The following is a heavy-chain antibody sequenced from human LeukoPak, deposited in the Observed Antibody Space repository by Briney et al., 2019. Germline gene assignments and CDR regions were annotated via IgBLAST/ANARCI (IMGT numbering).Heavy chain of an antibody. D-gene: IGHD5-18*01. V-gene: IGHV3-30-3*01. CDR3: ATSSRGYSYGEIDY. Sequence: QPGGSLRLSCAASGFTFSSYAIHWVRQAPGKGLEWVAVISYDGSNKYYADSVKGRFTISRDNSKNTLYLQMNSLRAEDTAVYYCATSSRGYSYGEIDYWGQGTLVTVSS. CDR2: ISYDGSNK. J-gene: IGHJ4*02. CDR1: GFTFSSYA.